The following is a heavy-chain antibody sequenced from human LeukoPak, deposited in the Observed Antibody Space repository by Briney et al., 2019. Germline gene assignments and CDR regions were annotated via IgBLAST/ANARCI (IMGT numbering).Heavy chain of an antibody. CDR1: GFTFSSYG. CDR3: AEDQGGDYDYYYYGMDV. V-gene: IGHV3-30*18. CDR2: ISYDGSNK. D-gene: IGHD4-17*01. Sequence: GRSLRLSCAASGFTFSSYGMHWVRQAPGKGLEWVAVISYDGSNKYYADSVKGRFTISRDNSKNTLYLQMNSLRAEDTAVYYCAEDQGGDYDYYYYGMDVWGQGITVTVSS. J-gene: IGHJ6*02.